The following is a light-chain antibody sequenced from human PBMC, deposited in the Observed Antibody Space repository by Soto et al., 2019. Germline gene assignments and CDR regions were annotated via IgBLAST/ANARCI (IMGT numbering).Light chain of an antibody. CDR2: DVS. J-gene: IGLJ1*01. CDR3: CSYAGSYTKSV. V-gene: IGLV2-11*01. Sequence: QSALTQPRSVSGSPGQSVTISCTGTSSDVGGYNYVSWYQQHPGKAPKLIIYDVSKRPSGVPDRFSGSKSGNTASLTISGLQAEDDADYYCCSYAGSYTKSVFGTGTKLSVL. CDR1: SSDVGGYNY.